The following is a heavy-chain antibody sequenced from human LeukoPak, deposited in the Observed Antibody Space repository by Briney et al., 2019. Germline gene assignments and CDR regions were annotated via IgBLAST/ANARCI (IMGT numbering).Heavy chain of an antibody. CDR3: ARVQTYYDFWSGYYRAWYFDL. D-gene: IGHD3-3*01. J-gene: IGHJ2*01. CDR1: GFTFDDYG. Sequence: GGSLRLSCAASGFTFDDYGMSWVRQAPGKGLEWVSGINWNGGSTVYADSVKGRFTISRDNAKNSLYLQMNSLRAEDTALYYCARVQTYYDFWSGYYRAWYFDLWGRGTLVTVSS. V-gene: IGHV3-20*04. CDR2: INWNGGST.